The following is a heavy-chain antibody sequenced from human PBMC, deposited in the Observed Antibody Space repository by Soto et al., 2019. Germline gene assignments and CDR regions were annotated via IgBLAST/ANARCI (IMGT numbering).Heavy chain of an antibody. CDR3: ARGWFGPDV. V-gene: IGHV3-74*01. J-gene: IGHJ6*03. D-gene: IGHD3-10*01. CDR2: IDKVGTDS. CDR1: EFTFSGRS. Sequence: EVQLVESGGGLVQPGGSLRLSCAASEFTFSGRSVHWVRQAPGKGLGWVSGIDKVGTDSTYADSVKGRFTSSRDNAKNTVYLQMTSLTVEDTAVYYCARGWFGPDVWGKGTTVTVSS.